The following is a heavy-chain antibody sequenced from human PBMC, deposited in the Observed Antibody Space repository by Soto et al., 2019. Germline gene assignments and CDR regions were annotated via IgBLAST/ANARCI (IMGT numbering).Heavy chain of an antibody. CDR3: ARQPRGPGYGERGLYFDH. Sequence: SETLSLTCTVSGGSTNSRSDYWGWIRQPPGKGLEWVGSVYYSGSAHDNPSLQSRVTISVDTSRNQFSLNLISVTAADTAVYFCARQPRGPGYGERGLYFDHWGQGTLVTVSS. V-gene: IGHV4-39*01. CDR1: GGSTNSRSDY. J-gene: IGHJ4*02. D-gene: IGHD3-16*01. CDR2: VYYSGSA.